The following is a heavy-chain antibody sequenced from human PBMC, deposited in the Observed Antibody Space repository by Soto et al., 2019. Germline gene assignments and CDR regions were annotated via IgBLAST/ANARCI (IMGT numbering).Heavy chain of an antibody. D-gene: IGHD6-19*01. CDR1: GFTVGNNY. Sequence: EVHLVESGGGLIQPGGSLRLSCAASGFTVGNNYMNWVRQAPGKGLEWVSLMYSGGGTYYADSVKGRFTMSRDSSKHTLYVQLNSLRAEDTGMYYCTKSPSVGVWGQGTTVTVSS. J-gene: IGHJ6*02. CDR3: TKSPSVGV. V-gene: IGHV3-53*01. CDR2: MYSGGGT.